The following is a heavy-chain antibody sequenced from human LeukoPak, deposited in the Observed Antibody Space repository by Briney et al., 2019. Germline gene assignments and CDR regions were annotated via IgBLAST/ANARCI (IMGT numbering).Heavy chain of an antibody. CDR2: IRYDGSNE. J-gene: IGHJ4*02. CDR1: GFTFSSYG. V-gene: IGHV3-30*02. Sequence: PGGSLRLSCAASGFTFSSYGMHWVRQAPGKGLEWVAFIRYDGSNEYYADSVKGRFTISRDNSKNTLYLQMNSLRAEDTAVYYCAKDKEDIVVVPAATIFDYWGQGTLVTVSS. D-gene: IGHD2-2*01. CDR3: AKDKEDIVVVPAATIFDY.